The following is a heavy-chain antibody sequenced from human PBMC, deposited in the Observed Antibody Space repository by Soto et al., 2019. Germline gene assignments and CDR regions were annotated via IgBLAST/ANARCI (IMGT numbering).Heavy chain of an antibody. D-gene: IGHD6-13*01. V-gene: IGHV2-5*02. J-gene: IGHJ4*01. CDR3: ARVISSYDSNWAFDY. CDR2: IYWDDDK. CDR1: AFSLRTRGVG. Sequence: SGPTLVNPTQTLTLTGTFSAFSLRTRGVGVGWIRQPPGKALEWLALIYWDDDKRYNPSLKSRLTITKDTSRNQVVLTLANVDPMDTGTYFCARVISSYDSNWAFDYWGHGTLVTVSS.